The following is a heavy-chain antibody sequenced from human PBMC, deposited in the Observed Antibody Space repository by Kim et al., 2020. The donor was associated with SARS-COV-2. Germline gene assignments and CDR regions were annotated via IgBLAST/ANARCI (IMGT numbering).Heavy chain of an antibody. D-gene: IGHD3-10*01. Sequence: SETLSLTCTVSGGSISSYYWSWIRQPPGKGLEWIGYIYYSGSTNYNPSLKSRVTISVDTSKNQFSLKLSSVTAADTAVYYCARATYYSGSGSQNWFDPWGQGTLVTVSS. CDR1: GGSISSYY. V-gene: IGHV4-59*13. J-gene: IGHJ5*02. CDR2: IYYSGST. CDR3: ARATYYSGSGSQNWFDP.